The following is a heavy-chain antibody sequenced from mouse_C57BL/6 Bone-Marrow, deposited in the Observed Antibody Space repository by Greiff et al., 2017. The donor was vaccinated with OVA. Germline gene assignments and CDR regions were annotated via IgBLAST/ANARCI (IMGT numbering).Heavy chain of an antibody. J-gene: IGHJ1*03. V-gene: IGHV1-55*01. CDR2: IYPGSGST. Sequence: VQLQQPGAELVKPGASVKMSCKASGYTFTSYWITWVKQRPGQGLEWIGDIYPGSGSTNYNEKFKSKATLTVDTSSSTAYMQLSSLTSEDSAVYYCARVYYYGSSYPYWYFDVWGTGTTVTVSS. CDR1: GYTFTSYW. CDR3: ARVYYYGSSYPYWYFDV. D-gene: IGHD1-1*01.